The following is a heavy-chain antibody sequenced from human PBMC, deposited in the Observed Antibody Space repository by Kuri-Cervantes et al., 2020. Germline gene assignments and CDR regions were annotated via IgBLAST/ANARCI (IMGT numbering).Heavy chain of an antibody. CDR2: INHSRST. CDR3: AKAQNYGDSPFDY. D-gene: IGHD4-17*01. Sequence: SETLSLTCGVSGGSFSGYYWSWIRQFPGKGLEWIGEINHSRSTNYKSSLKSRVTMSIDKSKNQFSLRLSSVTAADTAVYYCAKAQNYGDSPFDYWGQGILVTVSS. J-gene: IGHJ4*02. V-gene: IGHV4-34*01. CDR1: GGSFSGYY.